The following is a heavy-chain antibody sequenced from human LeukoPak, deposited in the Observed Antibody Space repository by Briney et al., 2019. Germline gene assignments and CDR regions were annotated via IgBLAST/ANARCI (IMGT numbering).Heavy chain of an antibody. CDR3: TTTMIVGGFDY. J-gene: IGHJ4*02. D-gene: IGHD3-22*01. CDR1: GFTFSGSA. CDR2: IRSKANSYAT. V-gene: IGHV3-73*01. Sequence: PGGSLRLSCAASGFTFSGSAMYWVRQASGKGLEWVGRIRSKANSYATAYAASVKGRFTISRDDSRNTAYLQMNSLKTKDTAVYYCTTTMIVGGFDYWGQGTLVTVSS.